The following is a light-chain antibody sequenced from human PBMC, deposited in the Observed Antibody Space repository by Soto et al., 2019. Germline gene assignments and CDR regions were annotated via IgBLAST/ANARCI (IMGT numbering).Light chain of an antibody. J-gene: IGKJ5*01. CDR3: QQYNRLIT. V-gene: IGKV1-39*01. Sequence: DIQMTQSPSSLSASVGDRVTITSRASQSISTYLIWYQQKPGKAPKLLIYATSSLQSGVPSRFSGSGYGTDFTLSINNLQPDDFATYYCQQYNRLITFGQGTRLEI. CDR2: ATS. CDR1: QSISTY.